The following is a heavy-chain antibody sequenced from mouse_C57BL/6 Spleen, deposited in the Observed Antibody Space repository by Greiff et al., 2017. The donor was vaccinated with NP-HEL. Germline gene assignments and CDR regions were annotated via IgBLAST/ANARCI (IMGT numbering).Heavy chain of an antibody. J-gene: IGHJ4*01. Sequence: QVQLKESGPGLVQPSQSLSITCTVSGFSLTSYGVHWVRQSPGKGLEWLGVIWSGGSTDYNAAFISRLSISKDNSKSQVFFKMNSLQADDTAIYYCARNWGYYGSSLMDYWGQGTSVTVSS. D-gene: IGHD1-1*01. CDR3: ARNWGYYGSSLMDY. CDR2: IWSGGST. CDR1: GFSLTSYG. V-gene: IGHV2-2*01.